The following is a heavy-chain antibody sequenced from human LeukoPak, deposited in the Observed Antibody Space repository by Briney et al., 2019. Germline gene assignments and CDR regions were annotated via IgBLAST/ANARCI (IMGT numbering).Heavy chain of an antibody. Sequence: QPGGSLRLSCAASGFTFKNYAMSRVRQAPGKGLEWVAVIWYDGSNKYYADSVKGRFTISRDNSKNTLYLQMNSLRAEDTAVYYCARDLEAYYDSSGYALDYWGQGTLVTVSS. CDR3: ARDLEAYYDSSGYALDY. CDR2: IWYDGSNK. V-gene: IGHV3-33*08. J-gene: IGHJ4*02. D-gene: IGHD3-22*01. CDR1: GFTFKNYA.